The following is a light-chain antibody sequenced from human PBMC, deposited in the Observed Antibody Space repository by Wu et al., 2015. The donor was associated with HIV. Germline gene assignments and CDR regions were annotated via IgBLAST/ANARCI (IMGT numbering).Light chain of an antibody. CDR1: QGIRSY. CDR2: AAS. V-gene: IGKV1-9*01. J-gene: IGKJ2*01. Sequence: DIPLTQSPSFLSAXVGDRVTISCRASQGIRSYLAWYQQKSGQAPNLLIYAASTLHDGVPSRFSGGGSGTDFTLTINSLQPEDFATYFCQQVTQYPYTFGQGTRVQIK. CDR3: QQVTQYPYT.